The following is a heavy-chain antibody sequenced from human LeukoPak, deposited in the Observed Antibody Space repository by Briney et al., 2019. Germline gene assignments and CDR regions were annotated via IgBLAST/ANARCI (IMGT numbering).Heavy chain of an antibody. CDR2: INPNSGGT. CDR1: GYTFTGYY. CDR3: ARDFGRPTYGSGSYGGYYGMDV. J-gene: IGHJ6*02. D-gene: IGHD3-10*01. Sequence: GASLKVSCTASGYTFTGYYMHWVRQAPGQGLEWMGWINPNSGGTNYAQKFQGRVTMTRDTSISTAYMELSRLRSDDTAVYYCARDFGRPTYGSGSYGGYYGMDVWGQGTTVTVSS. V-gene: IGHV1-2*02.